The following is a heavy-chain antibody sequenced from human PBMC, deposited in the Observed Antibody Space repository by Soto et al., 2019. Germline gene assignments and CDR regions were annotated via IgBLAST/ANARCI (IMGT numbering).Heavy chain of an antibody. V-gene: IGHV3-74*01. CDR3: AKGIAAAGRGLDLDY. D-gene: IGHD6-13*01. J-gene: IGHJ4*02. Sequence: EVHLEESGGGLVQPGGSLRLSCAASGFTFSIHWMHWVRQAPGKGLVWVSRINGDGTSTGYADSVKGRFTISRDNSKNTLYLQMNSLRAEDTAVYYCAKGIAAAGRGLDLDYWGQGTLVTVSS. CDR2: INGDGTST. CDR1: GFTFSIHW.